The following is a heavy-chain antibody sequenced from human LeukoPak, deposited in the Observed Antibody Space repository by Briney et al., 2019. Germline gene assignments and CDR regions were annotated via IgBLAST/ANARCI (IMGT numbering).Heavy chain of an antibody. Sequence: GGSLRLSCAPSGFTFSDYYMSWIRQAPGKGLEWVSYISSLGTSKSYADSVKGRLTISRDNAKNSLYLQMNSLRAEDTAVYYCARDRGDFCSGGSCSTYDYWGQGTLVTVSS. CDR3: ARDRGDFCSGGSCSTYDY. CDR2: ISSLGTSK. J-gene: IGHJ4*02. CDR1: GFTFSDYY. D-gene: IGHD2-15*01. V-gene: IGHV3-11*01.